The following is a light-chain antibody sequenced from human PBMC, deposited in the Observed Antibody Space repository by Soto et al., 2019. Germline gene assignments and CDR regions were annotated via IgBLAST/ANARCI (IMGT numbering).Light chain of an antibody. J-gene: IGLJ2*01. CDR2: DND. Sequence: QSVLTQPPSVSAAPGQKVTISCSGSSSNIGDNFVAWYQQLPGAAPKLLIYDNDKRPSGIPDRFSGSKSGTSATLGVAGLQAGDEADYYCGTWDTSLTAELFGGGTKVTVL. CDR3: GTWDTSLTAEL. V-gene: IGLV1-51*01. CDR1: SSNIGDNF.